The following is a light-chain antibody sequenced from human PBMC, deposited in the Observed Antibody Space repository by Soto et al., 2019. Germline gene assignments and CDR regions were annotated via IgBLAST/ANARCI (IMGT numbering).Light chain of an antibody. V-gene: IGLV2-11*01. J-gene: IGLJ2*01. CDR3: CSYAGSYTFVL. CDR2: DVS. CDR1: SNDVGGFNY. Sequence: QSALTQPRSVSGSPGQSVTISCTGTSNDVGGFNYVSWYQQHPGKAPKLMIYDVSKRPSGVPDRFSGSKSGNTASLTISGLQAEDEADYYCCSYAGSYTFVLFGGGTKLTVL.